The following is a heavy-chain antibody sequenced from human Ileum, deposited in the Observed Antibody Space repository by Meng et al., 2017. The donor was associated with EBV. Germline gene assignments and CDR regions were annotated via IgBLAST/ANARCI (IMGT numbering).Heavy chain of an antibody. CDR2: IYHSGST. V-gene: IGHV4-4*02. D-gene: IGHD4-17*01. Sequence: GHVQGVGPGMGKPSGPLSLRRAVSGDSISRNNWWSWVRQPPGKGLEWIGEIYHSGSTNYNPSFKSRVTMSVDKSKNQISLNLSSVTAADTAVYYCASGRDYAWHSWGRGTLVTVSS. CDR3: ASGRDYAWHS. J-gene: IGHJ4*02. CDR1: GDSISRNNW.